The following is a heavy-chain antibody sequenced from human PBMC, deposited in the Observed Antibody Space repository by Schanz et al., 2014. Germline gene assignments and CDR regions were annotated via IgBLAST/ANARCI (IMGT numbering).Heavy chain of an antibody. J-gene: IGHJ4*02. CDR1: GFPFNEYG. CDR3: AKVAPAATYLDS. D-gene: IGHD2-2*01. CDR2: ISWNSGSI. Sequence: EVQLVESGGGLAQPGGSLRLSCAASGFPFNEYGMLWVRQAPGKGLEWVSSISWNSGSIDYADSVKGRFTISRDNAKNSLYLQMNSLRVEDTAVYYCAKVAPAATYLDSWGLGTLVTVSS. V-gene: IGHV3-9*01.